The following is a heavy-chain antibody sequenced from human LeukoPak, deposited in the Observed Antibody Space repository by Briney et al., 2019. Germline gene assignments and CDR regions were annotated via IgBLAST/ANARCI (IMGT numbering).Heavy chain of an antibody. V-gene: IGHV3-48*01. J-gene: IGHJ4*02. CDR1: GFTFSSYS. Sequence: HPGGSLRLSCAASGFTFSSYSMNWVRQAPGRGLEWVSYISGSSRPIYYADSVKSRFTISRDNAKNSLYPQMNSLRAEDTAVYYCARDYSYGFLNWGQGTLVTVSS. CDR2: ISGSSRPI. D-gene: IGHD5-18*01. CDR3: ARDYSYGFLN.